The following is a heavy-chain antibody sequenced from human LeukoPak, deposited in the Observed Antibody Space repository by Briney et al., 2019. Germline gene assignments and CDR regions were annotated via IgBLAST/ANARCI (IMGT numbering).Heavy chain of an antibody. J-gene: IGHJ4*02. CDR1: GGSVSSGSYS. CDR2: THHSGNT. V-gene: IGHV4-30-2*01. Sequence: SETLSLTCTVSGGSVSSGSYSWSWIRQPPGKGLEWIGYTHHSGNTYYNPSLKSRVTISVDRSENQFSLKLNSVTAADTAVYYCARGGSSWYDYWGQGTLVTVSS. D-gene: IGHD6-13*01. CDR3: ARGGSSWYDY.